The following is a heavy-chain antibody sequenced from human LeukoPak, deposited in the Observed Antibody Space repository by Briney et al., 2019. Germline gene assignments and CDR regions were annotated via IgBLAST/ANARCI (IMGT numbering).Heavy chain of an antibody. Sequence: ASVKVSCKASGYSFTTYGITWVRQAPGQGLEWMGWISAFNGNTNYAPKLQGRVTMTTDTTTSTAYMELRSLRSDDAAVYYCARDFCSSTSCYFASWGQGTLVTVSS. D-gene: IGHD2-2*01. CDR3: ARDFCSSTSCYFAS. J-gene: IGHJ4*02. CDR1: GYSFTTYG. V-gene: IGHV1-18*01. CDR2: ISAFNGNT.